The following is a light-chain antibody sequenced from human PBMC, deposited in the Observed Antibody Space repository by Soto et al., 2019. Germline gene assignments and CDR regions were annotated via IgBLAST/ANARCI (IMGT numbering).Light chain of an antibody. CDR3: QKYDGAPWT. Sequence: DIQMTQSPSSLSASLGDRVTITCRASQDITTYLAWYQQKPGKVPKLLIYAASTLQSGVPSRFTGSGSGTDFTLTISSLQSEDVATYYCQKYDGAPWTFGQGTKVEMK. V-gene: IGKV1-27*01. J-gene: IGKJ1*01. CDR2: AAS. CDR1: QDITTY.